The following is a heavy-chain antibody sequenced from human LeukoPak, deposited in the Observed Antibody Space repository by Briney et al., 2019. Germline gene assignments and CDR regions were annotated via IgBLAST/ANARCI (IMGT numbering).Heavy chain of an antibody. J-gene: IGHJ6*03. D-gene: IGHD7-27*01. CDR3: ARGFLTGDVGYYYMDV. CDR2: IYYSGST. V-gene: IGHV4-59*01. CDR1: GGSISSYY. Sequence: SETLSLTCTVSGGSISSYYWSWIRQPPGKGLEWIGYIYYSGSTNYNPSLKSRVTISVDTSKNQFSLKLSSVTAADTAVYYCARGFLTGDVGYYYMDVWGKGTTVTVSS.